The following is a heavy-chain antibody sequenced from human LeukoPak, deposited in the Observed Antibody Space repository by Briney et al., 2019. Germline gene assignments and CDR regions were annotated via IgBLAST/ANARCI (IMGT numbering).Heavy chain of an antibody. V-gene: IGHV1-2*06. CDR3: ARGSPIGLGDLSRFFAY. D-gene: IGHD3-16*02. Sequence: ASVKVSCKASGYTFTGYYMHWVRQAPGQGLEWMGRINPNSGGTNYAQKFQGRVTMTRDTSISTAYMELSRLRSDDTAVYYCARGSPIGLGDLSRFFAYGGREPRVTVPS. J-gene: IGHJ4*02. CDR1: GYTFTGYY. CDR2: INPNSGGT.